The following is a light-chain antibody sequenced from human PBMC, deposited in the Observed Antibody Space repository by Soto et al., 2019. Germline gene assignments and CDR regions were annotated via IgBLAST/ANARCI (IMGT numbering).Light chain of an antibody. CDR1: QNIKNY. V-gene: IGKV1-39*01. Sequence: DIQMTQSPSSLSASVGDRVTITCRASQNIKNYLIWFQHKPGKAPKLLIYAASSLQSGVPSRFSGAGSGTDFTLTISILQPEDFATYSCQKSYTTPWTFGQWTKVDI. J-gene: IGKJ1*01. CDR3: QKSYTTPWT. CDR2: AAS.